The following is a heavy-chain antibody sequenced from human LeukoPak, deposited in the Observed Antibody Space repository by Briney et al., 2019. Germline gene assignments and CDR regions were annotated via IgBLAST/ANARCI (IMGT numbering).Heavy chain of an antibody. CDR3: ARDPGTGSFDY. CDR2: IHYSGGIT. J-gene: IGHJ4*02. V-gene: IGHV4-59*01. D-gene: IGHD1-1*01. CDR1: GGSISSYY. Sequence: SETLSLTCTVSGGSISSYYWSWIRQPPGKGLEWIGYIHYSGGITYYNPSLKSRVTISVDTSKNQFSLKLSSVTAADTAVYYCARDPGTGSFDYWGQGTLVTVSS.